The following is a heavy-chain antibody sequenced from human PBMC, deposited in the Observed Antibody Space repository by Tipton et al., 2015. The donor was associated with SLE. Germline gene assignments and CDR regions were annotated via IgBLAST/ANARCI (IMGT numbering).Heavy chain of an antibody. CDR2: IYSGVST. Sequence: QLVQSGGGLVQPGGSLRLSCAASGFTVSSNYMTWVRQAPGKGLEWVSVIYSGVSTYYADSVKGRFTISRDNSKNTLYLQMNSLRAEDTAVYYCAAQLAARPFDYWGQGTLVTVSS. CDR3: AAQLAARPFDY. D-gene: IGHD6-6*01. CDR1: GFTVSSNY. J-gene: IGHJ4*02. V-gene: IGHV3-53*01.